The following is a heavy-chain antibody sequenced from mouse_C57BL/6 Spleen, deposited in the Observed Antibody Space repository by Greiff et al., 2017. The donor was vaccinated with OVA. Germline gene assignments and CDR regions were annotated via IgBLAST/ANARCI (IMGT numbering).Heavy chain of an antibody. CDR3: ARGVSSLRNYFDY. CDR1: GYTFTSYW. CDR2: IYPGSGST. V-gene: IGHV1-55*01. J-gene: IGHJ2*01. D-gene: IGHD6-1*01. Sequence: VQLQQPGAELVKPGASVKMSCKASGYTFTSYWITWVKQRPGQGLEWIGDIYPGSGSTNYNEKFKSKATLTVDTSSSTAYMQLSSLTSEDSAVYYCARGVSSLRNYFDYWGQGTTLTVSS.